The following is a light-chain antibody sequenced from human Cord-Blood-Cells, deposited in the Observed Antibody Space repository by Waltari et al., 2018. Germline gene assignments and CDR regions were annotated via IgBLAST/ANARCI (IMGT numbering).Light chain of an antibody. J-gene: IGKJ5*01. Sequence: DIVMTQSPDSLAVSLGERATINCKSSQRVLYSSNNKNYLAWYQQKPGQPPKLLINWASTREAGVPDRFSGSGSGTDFTLTISSLQAEDVAVYDCQQYYSTPITFGQGTRLEIK. CDR2: WAS. V-gene: IGKV4-1*01. CDR1: QRVLYSSNNKNY. CDR3: QQYYSTPIT.